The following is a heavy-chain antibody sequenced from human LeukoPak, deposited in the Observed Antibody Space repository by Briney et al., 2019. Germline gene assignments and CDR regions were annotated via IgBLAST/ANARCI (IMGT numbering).Heavy chain of an antibody. CDR1: GGSISSYY. Sequence: PSETLSLTCTVSGGSISSYYWSWIRQPPGKGLEWIGYTYYSGSTNYNPSLKSRVTISVDTSKNQFSLKLSSVTAADTAVYYCARLVGATVNWGQGTLVTVSS. J-gene: IGHJ4*02. CDR3: ARLVGATVN. V-gene: IGHV4-59*01. CDR2: TYYSGST. D-gene: IGHD1-26*01.